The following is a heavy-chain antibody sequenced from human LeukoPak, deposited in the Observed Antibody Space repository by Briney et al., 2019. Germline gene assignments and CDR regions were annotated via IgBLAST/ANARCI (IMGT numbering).Heavy chain of an antibody. CDR1: GYSISSGHN. J-gene: IGHJ4*02. Sequence: PSETLSLTCNVSGYSISSGHNWGWIRQPPGMGLEWIGSLSHPDDIHYSPSLKSRVSISGDSSKNQFSLILSSVTAADTAVYYCFWIFHDILTPSDQIEYWGQGTLVTVSS. D-gene: IGHD3-9*01. CDR2: LSHPDDI. CDR3: FWIFHDILTPSDQIEY. V-gene: IGHV4-38-2*02.